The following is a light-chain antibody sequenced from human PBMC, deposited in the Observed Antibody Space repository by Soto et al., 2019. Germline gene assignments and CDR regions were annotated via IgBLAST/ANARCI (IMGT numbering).Light chain of an antibody. J-gene: IGKJ3*01. Sequence: EIVMTQSPATLSVSPGERATLSCRASQSVNSNLAWYQQKPGQAPRLLIYGASTRAAGIPARFSGSGSGTEFSLTISSLQSEDFAVYYCQQRDNWPFTFGPGTTVDIK. CDR2: GAS. CDR1: QSVNSN. CDR3: QQRDNWPFT. V-gene: IGKV3-15*01.